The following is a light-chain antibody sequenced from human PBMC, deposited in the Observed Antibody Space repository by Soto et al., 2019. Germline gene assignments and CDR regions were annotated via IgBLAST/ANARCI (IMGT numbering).Light chain of an antibody. Sequence: EIVMTQSPATLSVSPGERATLSCRPSQSVSSNLAWYQQKPGQAPRLLIYGASTRATGIPARFSGSGSGTEFTVTISSLQSEDFAVYYCQQYNYWPPYTFGQGTNLEFK. CDR1: QSVSSN. J-gene: IGKJ2*01. CDR2: GAS. CDR3: QQYNYWPPYT. V-gene: IGKV3-15*01.